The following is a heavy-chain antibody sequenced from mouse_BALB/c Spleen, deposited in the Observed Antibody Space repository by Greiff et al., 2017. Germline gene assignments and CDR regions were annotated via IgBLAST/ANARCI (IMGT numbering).Heavy chain of an antibody. V-gene: IGHV5-17*02. Sequence: EVHLVESGGGLVQPGGSRKISCAASGFTFSSFGMHWVRQAPEKGLEWVAYISRGSSTIYYADTVKGRFTISRDNPKNTLFLQMTSLRSEDTAMYYCSRYGFDYWGQGTTLTVSS. CDR3: SRYGFDY. D-gene: IGHD1-1*02. CDR2: ISRGSSTI. J-gene: IGHJ2*01. CDR1: GFTFSSFG.